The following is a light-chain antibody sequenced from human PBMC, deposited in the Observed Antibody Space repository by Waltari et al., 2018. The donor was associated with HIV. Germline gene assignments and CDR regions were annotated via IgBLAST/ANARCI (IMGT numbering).Light chain of an antibody. Sequence: ELVLTPSPGTLPLSPGERASQSVSSSYLAWYQQKPGQAPRLLIYGASSRATGIPDRFSGSGSGTDFTLTISRLEPEDFAVYYCQQYGSSRPWTFGQGTKVEIK. CDR3: QQYGSSRPWT. V-gene: IGKV3-20*01. CDR2: GAS. CDR1: QSVSSSY. J-gene: IGKJ1*01.